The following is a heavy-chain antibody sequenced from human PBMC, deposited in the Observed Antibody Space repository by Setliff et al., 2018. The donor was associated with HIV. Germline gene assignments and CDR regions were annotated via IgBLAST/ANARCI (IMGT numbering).Heavy chain of an antibody. Sequence: SETLSLTCIVSGASMNSNYWNWIRQPPGKGLEWIGYIYYSGSTNYNPSLKSRVTISTGTSNNQFSLTLSSVTAADTAVYYCARGVLITKRVTQTGGYYYYTDVWGKGTTVTVSS. CDR2: IYYSGST. V-gene: IGHV4-59*08. CDR3: ARGVLITKRVTQTGGYYYYTDV. CDR1: GASMNSNY. J-gene: IGHJ6*03. D-gene: IGHD2-21*02.